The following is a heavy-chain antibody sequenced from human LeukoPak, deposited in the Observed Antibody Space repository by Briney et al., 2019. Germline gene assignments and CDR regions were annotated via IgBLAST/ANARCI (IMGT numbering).Heavy chain of an antibody. J-gene: IGHJ3*02. CDR3: ARFGSSTWYKGAFDI. CDR1: GDSIRTSSYY. CDR2: IYYSGST. Sequence: PSETLSLTCTVSGDSIRTSSYYWGWIRQPPGKGLEWIGSIYYSGSTYYNPSLKSRVTISVDTSKNQFSLNLTSVTAADTAVYYCARFGSSTWYKGAFDIWGQGTMVTVAS. V-gene: IGHV4-39*07. D-gene: IGHD6-13*01.